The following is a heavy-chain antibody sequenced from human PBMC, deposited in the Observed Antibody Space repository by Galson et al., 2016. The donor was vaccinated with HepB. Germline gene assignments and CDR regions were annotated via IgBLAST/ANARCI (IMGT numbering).Heavy chain of an antibody. J-gene: IGHJ4*02. CDR2: LHTSVST. Sequence: TLSLTCTVSGGSMSSGSYYWSWIRQPAGKGLEWIGRLHTSVSTNYNPSLMSRVTMSVDTSKNQFSLKLTSVTAADTAVYYCARSGYFGFPPFDSWGQGTLVTVSS. D-gene: IGHD3-22*01. CDR1: GGSMSSGSYY. V-gene: IGHV4-61*02. CDR3: ARSGYFGFPPFDS.